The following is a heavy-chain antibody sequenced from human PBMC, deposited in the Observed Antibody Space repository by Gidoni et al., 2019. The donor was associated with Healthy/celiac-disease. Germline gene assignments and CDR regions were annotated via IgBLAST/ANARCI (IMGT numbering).Heavy chain of an antibody. Sequence: EVQLVESGGGLVQPGRSLRLSCAASGFTFDDYAMHWVRQAPGKGLEWVSGISWNSGSIGYADSVKGRFTISRDNAKNSLYLQMNSLRAEDTALYYCAKDKSSGWYGGNWYFDLWGRGTLVTVSS. J-gene: IGHJ2*01. CDR3: AKDKSSGWYGGNWYFDL. CDR2: ISWNSGSI. D-gene: IGHD6-19*01. V-gene: IGHV3-9*01. CDR1: GFTFDDYA.